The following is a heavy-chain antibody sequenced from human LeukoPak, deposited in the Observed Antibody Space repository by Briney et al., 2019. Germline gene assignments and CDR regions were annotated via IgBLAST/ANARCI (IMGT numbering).Heavy chain of an antibody. D-gene: IGHD2-15*01. Sequence: GALLLPSSASAGFTISSYAICCVRQPPAGVLEGVSALSGSGATTYYAASKKGLATISRDNSKTTLYLQVNSLRAEDTAVDYCAKGGGCSGGTCYSGHGMDVWGQGTTVTVSS. CDR1: GFTISSYA. J-gene: IGHJ6*02. CDR2: LSGSGATT. V-gene: IGHV3-23*01. CDR3: AKGGGCSGGTCYSGHGMDV.